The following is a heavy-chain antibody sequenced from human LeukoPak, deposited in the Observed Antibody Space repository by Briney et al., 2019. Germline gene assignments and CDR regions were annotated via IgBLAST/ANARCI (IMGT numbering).Heavy chain of an antibody. CDR2: IDQSGGRN. Sequence: GGSLRLSCAASGFXFSRFWMNWVRQAPGRGLEWVAPIDQSGGRNNYVDSVKGRFTISRDNAKNSLFLEMSSLRADDTAVYFCARDVEGGTFDIWGQGTTVTVSS. D-gene: IGHD3-16*01. J-gene: IGHJ3*02. CDR3: ARDVEGGTFDI. V-gene: IGHV3-7*05. CDR1: GFXFSRFW.